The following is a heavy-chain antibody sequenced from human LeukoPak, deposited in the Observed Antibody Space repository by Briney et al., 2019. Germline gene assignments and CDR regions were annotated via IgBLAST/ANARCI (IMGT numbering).Heavy chain of an antibody. V-gene: IGHV5-51*01. CDR2: IYPGDSNS. CDR3: ASGPRSYTFDF. D-gene: IGHD1-1*01. J-gene: IGHJ4*02. Sequence: GESLKISCRGSGYGFTSYWIVWVRQMPGKGLEWMGVIYPGDSNSRYSPSFQGQVTISADKSITTAYLQWSSLKASDTAMYYCASGPRSYTFDFWGQGTLVTVSS. CDR1: GYGFTSYW.